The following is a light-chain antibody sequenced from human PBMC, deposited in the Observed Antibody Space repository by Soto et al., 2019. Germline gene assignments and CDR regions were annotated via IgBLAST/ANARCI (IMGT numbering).Light chain of an antibody. V-gene: IGKV1-5*01. CDR3: QQYYSTPLT. Sequence: DIQMTQSPSTLSASVGDRVTITCRAIQSISNYLAWYQQQPGKAPKLLIYDASNLESGVPSRFSGSGSGTEFTLTISSLQAEDVAVYYCQQYYSTPLTFGGGTKVDIK. CDR1: QSISNY. CDR2: DAS. J-gene: IGKJ4*01.